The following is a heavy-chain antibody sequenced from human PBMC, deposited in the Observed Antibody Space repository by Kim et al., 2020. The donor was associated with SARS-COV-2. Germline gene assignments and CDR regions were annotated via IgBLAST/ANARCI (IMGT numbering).Heavy chain of an antibody. CDR3: ARDQIRAKPRSSGWRYYYYGMDV. V-gene: IGHV3-30*04. Sequence: GGSLRLSCAASGFTFSSYAMHWVRQAPGKGLEWVAVISYDGSNKNYADSVKGRFTISRDNSKNTLYLQMNSLRAEDTAVYYCARDQIRAKPRSSGWRYYYYGMDVWGQGTTVTVSS. CDR1: GFTFSSYA. J-gene: IGHJ6*02. D-gene: IGHD6-19*01. CDR2: ISYDGSNK.